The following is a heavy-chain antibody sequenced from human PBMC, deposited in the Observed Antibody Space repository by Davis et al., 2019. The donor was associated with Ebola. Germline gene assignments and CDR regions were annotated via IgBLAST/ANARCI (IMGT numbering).Heavy chain of an antibody. V-gene: IGHV4-34*01. CDR2: VNHSGST. J-gene: IGHJ1*01. CDR3: ARGVTYYSDSSGYYYKTAFTGYFQH. D-gene: IGHD3-22*01. CDR1: GGSFTDYY. Sequence: PSETLSLTCAVYGGSFTDYYWTWIRQPPGKGLEWIGEVNHSGSTNYNPSLESRVTISLDTSKNQFSLKLSSVTAADTAVYYCARGVTYYSDSSGYYYKTAFTGYFQHWGQGTLVTVSS.